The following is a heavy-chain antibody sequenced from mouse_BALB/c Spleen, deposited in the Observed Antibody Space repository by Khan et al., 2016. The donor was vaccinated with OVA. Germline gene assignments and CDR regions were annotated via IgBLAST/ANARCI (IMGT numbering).Heavy chain of an antibody. CDR2: INPSTDYT. J-gene: IGHJ3*01. CDR3: TRRGLYGLFDF. Sequence: QVQLKESGAELAKPWASVKMSCTASGYTFTTYWIHWVKQRPGQGLEWIGYINPSTDYTDYNQKFKDKATFTTDKSSSAAYMQLSSLTSEDSEVYYCTRRGLYGLFDFWGQGTMVTVSA. V-gene: IGHV1S26*01. CDR1: GYTFTTYW. D-gene: IGHD1-1*02.